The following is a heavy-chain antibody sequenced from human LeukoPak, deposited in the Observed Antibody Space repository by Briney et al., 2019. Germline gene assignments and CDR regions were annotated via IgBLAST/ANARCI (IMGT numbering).Heavy chain of an antibody. V-gene: IGHV1-2*06. Sequence: ASVKVSCKASGYTLTGYYIHWVRQAPGQGHEWMGRINPNSGGTNYAQNFQGRVTMTRDTSINTAYMELSRLRSDDTAMYYCARATGIAADGPLGDAFDIWGQGTMVTVSS. CDR1: GYTLTGYY. D-gene: IGHD6-13*01. CDR2: INPNSGGT. J-gene: IGHJ3*02. CDR3: ARATGIAADGPLGDAFDI.